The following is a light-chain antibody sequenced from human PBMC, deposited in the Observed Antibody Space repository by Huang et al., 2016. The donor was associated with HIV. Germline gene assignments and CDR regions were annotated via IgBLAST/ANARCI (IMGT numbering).Light chain of an antibody. CDR2: GAS. CDR3: QQYLSSPLT. V-gene: IGKV3-20*01. J-gene: IGKJ4*01. Sequence: DIVLTQSPGTLSLSPRERAALSCRASQNITNNFLAWYQQRSGQTPRLLIYGASNRAMGIPDRFSGSGSGTDFTLIISRLEPQDSVVYYCQQYLSSPLTFGGGTNVEIK. CDR1: QNITNNF.